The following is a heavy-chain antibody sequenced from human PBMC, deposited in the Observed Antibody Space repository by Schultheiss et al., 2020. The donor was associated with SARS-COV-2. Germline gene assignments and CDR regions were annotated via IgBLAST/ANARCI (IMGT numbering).Heavy chain of an antibody. CDR2: IYYSGST. D-gene: IGHD1-1*01. V-gene: IGHV4-39*07. CDR1: GGPISSSSYY. CDR3: ARDSALYLESGLDV. Sequence: SQTLSLTCTVSGGPISSSSYYWGWIRQPPGKGLEWIGSIYYSGSTYYNLSLKSRVTISIDTSKNQFSLKLSSVTAADTAMYYCARDSALYLESGLDVWGQGTTVTVSS. J-gene: IGHJ6*02.